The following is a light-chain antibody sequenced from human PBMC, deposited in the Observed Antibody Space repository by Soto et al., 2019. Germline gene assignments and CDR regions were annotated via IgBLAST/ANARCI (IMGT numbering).Light chain of an antibody. J-gene: IGKJ1*01. V-gene: IGKV3-15*01. CDR2: GAS. Sequence: EIVLTQSPGTLSVSPGERATLSCRASQSVSSKLAWYQQKPGQAPRLLFYGASTGATGIPARFSGSGSETECTLSISSLQSEDFAVYYCQQYNNLPGTFGQGTKVEIK. CDR1: QSVSSK. CDR3: QQYNNLPGT.